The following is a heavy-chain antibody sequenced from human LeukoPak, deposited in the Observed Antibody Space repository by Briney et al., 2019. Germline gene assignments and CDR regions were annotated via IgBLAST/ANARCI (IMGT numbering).Heavy chain of an antibody. J-gene: IGHJ4*02. CDR2: IQQDGSEK. D-gene: IGHD4-17*01. CDR3: ARSYGDYFDY. V-gene: IGHV3-7*01. Sequence: GGSLRLSCVVSGFTFSTYWMSWVRQAPGKGLEWVANIQQDGSEKYYVDSVKGRFTISRDNAKNSLYLQMNSLRAEDTAVYYCARSYGDYFDYWGQGTLVTVSS. CDR1: GFTFSTYW.